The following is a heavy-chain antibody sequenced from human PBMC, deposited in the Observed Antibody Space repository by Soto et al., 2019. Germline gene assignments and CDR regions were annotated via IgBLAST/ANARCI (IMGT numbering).Heavy chain of an antibody. J-gene: IGHJ4*02. CDR1: GFSLTGSGVG. CDR3: ARFLWSDTSLYYFDY. CDR2: IYWDDDK. V-gene: IGHV2-5*02. Sequence: QITLKESGPTLVKTTQTLTLTCTFSGFSLTGSGVGVGWIRQPPGKALEWLALIYWDDDKLYSPSLKSRLTITMDTSKHQVALTVTNMDPVDTATYYCARFLWSDTSLYYFDYWGQGTLVTVSS. D-gene: IGHD3-3*01.